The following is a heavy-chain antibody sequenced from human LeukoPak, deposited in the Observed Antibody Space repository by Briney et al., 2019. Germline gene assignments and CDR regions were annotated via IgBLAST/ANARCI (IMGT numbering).Heavy chain of an antibody. Sequence: SETLSLTCTVSGGSLSSSSYYWGWIRQPPGKGLEWIGSIYYSGSTYYNPSLKSRVTISVDTSKNQFSLKLSSVTAADTAVYYCADGGYGFDYWGQGTLVTVSS. CDR1: GGSLSSSSYY. CDR3: ADGGYGFDY. J-gene: IGHJ4*02. D-gene: IGHD5-18*01. V-gene: IGHV4-39*01. CDR2: IYYSGST.